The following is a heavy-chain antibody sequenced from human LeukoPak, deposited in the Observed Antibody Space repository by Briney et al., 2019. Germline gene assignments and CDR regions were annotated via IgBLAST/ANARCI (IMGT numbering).Heavy chain of an antibody. CDR3: VTAAVAGTVH. CDR1: GFTFSSYG. Sequence: GGSLRLSCAASGFTFSSYGMNWVRQAPGKGPQWVSHITSSSTTIYYADSVEGRFTISRDNAKSSLFLQMNSLRDEDTAVYYCVTAAVAGTVHWGQGTLVTVSS. J-gene: IGHJ4*02. D-gene: IGHD6-19*01. CDR2: ITSSSTTI. V-gene: IGHV3-48*02.